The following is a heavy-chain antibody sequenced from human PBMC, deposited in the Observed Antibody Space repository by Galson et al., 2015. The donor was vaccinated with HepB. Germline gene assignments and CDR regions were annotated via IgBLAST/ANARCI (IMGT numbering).Heavy chain of an antibody. Sequence: SLRLSCAASGFTFSSYGMHWVRQAPGKGLEWVAVIWYDGSNKYYADSVKGRFTISRDNSKNTVYLQTNSLRAEDTAVYHCAARRDGYKEFWYWGQGTLVTVSS. D-gene: IGHD5-24*01. CDR2: IWYDGSNK. V-gene: IGHV3-33*01. CDR3: AARRDGYKEFWY. CDR1: GFTFSSYG. J-gene: IGHJ4*02.